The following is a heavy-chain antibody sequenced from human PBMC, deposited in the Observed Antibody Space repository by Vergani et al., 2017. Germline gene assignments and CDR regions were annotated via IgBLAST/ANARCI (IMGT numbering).Heavy chain of an antibody. CDR2: IYHSGST. J-gene: IGHJ4*02. V-gene: IGHV4-38-2*01. CDR1: GYSISSGYY. CDR3: ARSWTGDLDY. D-gene: IGHD3/OR15-3a*01. Sequence: QVQLQESGPGLVKPSETLSLTCAVSGYSISSGYYWGWIRQPPGKGLAWIGSIYHSGSTYYNPSLKSRVTISVDTSKNQFSLKLSSVTAADTAVYYCARSWTGDLDYWGQGTLVTVSS.